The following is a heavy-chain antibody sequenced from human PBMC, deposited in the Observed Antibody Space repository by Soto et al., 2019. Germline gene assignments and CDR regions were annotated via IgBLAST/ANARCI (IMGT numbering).Heavy chain of an antibody. D-gene: IGHD3-10*01. J-gene: IGHJ5*02. V-gene: IGHV3-21*01. Sequence: EVQLVESGGGLVKPGGSLRLSCAASGFTFSSYSMNWVRQAPGKGLEWVSSISSSSSYIYYVDSVKGRFTISRDNAKTSLYLQMNSLRAEDTAVYYCARGPAERFGTFRWFDPWGQGTLVTVSS. CDR1: GFTFSSYS. CDR3: ARGPAERFGTFRWFDP. CDR2: ISSSSSYI.